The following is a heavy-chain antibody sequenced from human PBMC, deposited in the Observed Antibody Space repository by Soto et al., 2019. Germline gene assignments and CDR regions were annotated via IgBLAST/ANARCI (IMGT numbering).Heavy chain of an antibody. D-gene: IGHD6-13*01. CDR1: GGSISSYY. V-gene: IGHV4-59*01. J-gene: IGHJ4*02. Sequence: SETLSLTCTVSGGSISSYYWSWIRQPPGKGLEWIGYIYYSGSTNYNPSLKSRVTISVDTSKNQFSLKLSSVTAADTAVYYCARAPQKQLLDYWGKGTLVTVSS. CDR3: ARAPQKQLLDY. CDR2: IYYSGST.